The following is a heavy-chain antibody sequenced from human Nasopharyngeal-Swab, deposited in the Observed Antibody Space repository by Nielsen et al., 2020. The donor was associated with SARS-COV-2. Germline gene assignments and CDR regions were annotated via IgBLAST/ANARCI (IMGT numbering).Heavy chain of an antibody. V-gene: IGHV1-18*01. CDR3: AREDRGYCSGGSCYKNFDY. D-gene: IGHD2-15*01. CDR1: GYTFTSYD. CDR2: ISAYNGNT. J-gene: IGHJ4*02. Sequence: ASVKVSCKASGYTFTSYDINWVRQASGQGLEWMGWISAYNGNTNYAQKLQGRVTMTTDTSTSTAYMELRSLRSDDTAVYYCAREDRGYCSGGSCYKNFDYWGQGTLVTVSS.